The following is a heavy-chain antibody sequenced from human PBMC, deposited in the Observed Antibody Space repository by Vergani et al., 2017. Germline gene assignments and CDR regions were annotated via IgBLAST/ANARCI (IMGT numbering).Heavy chain of an antibody. CDR3: ARAIRSGFWSGHDY. J-gene: IGHJ4*02. CDR1: GFTFSSYS. D-gene: IGHD3-3*01. V-gene: IGHV3-21*01. Sequence: EVQLVESGGGLVKPGGSLRLSCAASGFTFSSYSMNWVRQAPGKGLGWVSSISSSSSYIYYADSVKGRFTISRDNAKNSRYLQMNSLRAEDTAVYYFARAIRSGFWSGHDYWGQGTLVTVSS. CDR2: ISSSSSYI.